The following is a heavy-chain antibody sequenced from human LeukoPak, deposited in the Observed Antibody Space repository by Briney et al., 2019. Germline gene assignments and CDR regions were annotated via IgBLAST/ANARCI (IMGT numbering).Heavy chain of an antibody. D-gene: IGHD6-13*01. J-gene: IGHJ4*02. Sequence: SETLSLTCTVSGGSISSYYWSWIRQPPGKGLEWIGYIYYSGSTNYNPSLKSRVTISVDTSKNQFSLKLTSMTAADTAVYYCARGAVAGYSNAPLDYWGPGTLVTGSS. CDR3: ARGAVAGYSNAPLDY. CDR1: GGSISSYY. CDR2: IYYSGST. V-gene: IGHV4-59*01.